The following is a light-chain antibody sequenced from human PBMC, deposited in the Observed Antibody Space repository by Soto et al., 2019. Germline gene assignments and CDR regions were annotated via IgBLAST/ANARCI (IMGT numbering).Light chain of an antibody. J-gene: IGKJ3*01. CDR2: KAS. V-gene: IGKV1-5*03. Sequence: DIQMTQSPSTLSASVGDRVTITCRASQSISSWLAWYQQKPGKAPKLLIYKASSLESGVPSRFNGSGSGTEFTLTISSLQPDDFATYYCQQYNSYSITFGPGTKVDIK. CDR1: QSISSW. CDR3: QQYNSYSIT.